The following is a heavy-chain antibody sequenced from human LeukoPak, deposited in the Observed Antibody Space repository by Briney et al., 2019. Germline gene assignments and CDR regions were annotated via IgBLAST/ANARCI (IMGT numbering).Heavy chain of an antibody. V-gene: IGHV1-3*01. CDR2: INAGNDDT. CDR3: ARERWHCRGNDCYSVYYYGLDV. D-gene: IGHD2-15*01. J-gene: IGHJ6*02. Sequence: ASVKVSCKASGYTFTNYAFHWVRQAPGQRLEWLGWINAGNDDTEYSQKFQARVTITRDTSASTVYMELSSLTSDDTAVYYCARERWHCRGNDCYSVYYYGLDVWGQGTTVTVSS. CDR1: GYTFTNYA.